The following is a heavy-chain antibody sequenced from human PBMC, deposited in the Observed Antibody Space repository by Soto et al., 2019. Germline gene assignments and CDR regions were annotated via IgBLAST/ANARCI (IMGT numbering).Heavy chain of an antibody. D-gene: IGHD4-17*01. CDR3: AGSTTVTQYYYYGMDV. CDR2: IIPIFGTA. J-gene: IGHJ6*02. V-gene: IGHV1-69*01. Sequence: QVQLVQSGAEVKKPGSSVKVSCKASGGTFSSYAISWVRQAPGQGLEWMGGIIPIFGTANYAQKFQGRVTITADEYTSTAYMELSSLRSEDTAVYYCAGSTTVTQYYYYGMDVWGQGTTVTVSS. CDR1: GGTFSSYA.